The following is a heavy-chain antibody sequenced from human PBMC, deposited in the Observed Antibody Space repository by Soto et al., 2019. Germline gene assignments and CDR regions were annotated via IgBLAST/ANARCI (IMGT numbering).Heavy chain of an antibody. CDR2: INHSGST. J-gene: IGHJ6*03. D-gene: IGHD2-15*01. Sequence: SETLSLTCAVYGGSFSGYYWSWIRQPPGKGLEWIGEINHSGSTNYNPSLKSRVTISVDTSKNQFSLKLSSVTAADTAVYYCARGRYCSGGSCYRYYYMDVWGKGTTVTVSS. V-gene: IGHV4-34*01. CDR3: ARGRYCSGGSCYRYYYMDV. CDR1: GGSFSGYY.